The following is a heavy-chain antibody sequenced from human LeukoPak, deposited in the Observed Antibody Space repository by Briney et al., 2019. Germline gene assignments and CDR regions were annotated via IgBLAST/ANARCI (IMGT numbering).Heavy chain of an antibody. J-gene: IGHJ4*02. CDR2: IRSDDGSK. D-gene: IGHD1-26*01. CDR1: GFTFSSYG. CDR3: AKDKAVSYYLFDY. V-gene: IGHV3-30*02. Sequence: PGGSLRLSCAASGFTFSSYGMHWVRQAPGKGLEWVAFIRSDDGSKYYADSVKGRFTISRDNSKKLYLQMNSLRAEDTAVYYCAKDKAVSYYLFDYRGQGTLVTVSS.